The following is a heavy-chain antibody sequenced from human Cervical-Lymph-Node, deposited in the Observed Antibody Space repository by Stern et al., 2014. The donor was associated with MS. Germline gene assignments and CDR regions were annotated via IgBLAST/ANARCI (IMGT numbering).Heavy chain of an antibody. CDR1: GYTFDNFG. V-gene: IGHV1-18*01. D-gene: IGHD2-15*01. CDR3: ATGGVVGAERLDNWFGP. Sequence: QVQLVQSGTEVKKPGASVKVSCETSGYTFDNFGVTWVRQAPGQGLEWMGWISPYNGDTKYAQNLQGRVSMTTDTSTNTAYMELRSLKSDDTAVYYCATGGVVGAERLDNWFGPWGQGTLVIVSS. J-gene: IGHJ5*02. CDR2: ISPYNGDT.